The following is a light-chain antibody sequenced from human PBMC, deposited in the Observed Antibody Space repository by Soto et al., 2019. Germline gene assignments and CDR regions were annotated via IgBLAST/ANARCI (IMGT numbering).Light chain of an antibody. CDR3: NSYTSRSTYV. Sequence: QSVVTQPAPVSGAPGQSGTNSSTGTPSVVGRYNYVSWYQQHPGKAPKLIIYDVSNRPSGVSNRFSGSKSGNTASLTISGLQAEDEADYYCNSYTSRSTYVFGTGTKVTVL. CDR2: DVS. J-gene: IGLJ1*01. V-gene: IGLV2-14*01. CDR1: PSVVGRYNY.